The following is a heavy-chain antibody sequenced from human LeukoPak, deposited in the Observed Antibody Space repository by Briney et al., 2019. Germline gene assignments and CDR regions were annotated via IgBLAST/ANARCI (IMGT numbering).Heavy chain of an antibody. V-gene: IGHV1-18*01. D-gene: IGHD6-19*01. J-gene: IGHJ6*02. Sequence: GASVKVSCKASGYTFTSYGISWVRQAPGQGLEWMGWISAYNGNTNYAQKLQGRVTMTTDTYTSTAYMELRSLRSDDTAVYYCARDGAVAGTYYYYGMDVWGQGTTVTVSS. CDR1: GYTFTSYG. CDR3: ARDGAVAGTYYYYGMDV. CDR2: ISAYNGNT.